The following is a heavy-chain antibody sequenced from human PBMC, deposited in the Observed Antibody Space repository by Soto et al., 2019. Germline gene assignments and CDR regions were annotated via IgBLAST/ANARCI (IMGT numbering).Heavy chain of an antibody. Sequence: GESLKISCQGTGYRFSSSWIGWVRQKPGKGLEWLGNVYPSDSDVRYSPAFEGQVTISADNSINTAYLQLLNLKASDTAMYYCEIDKTLYGMDVWCQGTSVTVSS. CDR3: EIDKTLYGMDV. CDR2: VYPSDSDV. J-gene: IGHJ6*02. V-gene: IGHV5-51*01. CDR1: GYRFSSSW.